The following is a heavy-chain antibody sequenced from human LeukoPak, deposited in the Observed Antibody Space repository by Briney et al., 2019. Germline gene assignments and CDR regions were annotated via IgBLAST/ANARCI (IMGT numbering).Heavy chain of an antibody. V-gene: IGHV3-48*01. CDR1: GFTLSSHS. J-gene: IGHJ6*03. CDR3: ARDLSWNYLYYYYYYMDV. D-gene: IGHD1-7*01. Sequence: GGPVSLSCRPSGFTLSSHSIKWLPQAPRKGLQWVSYLNRSSSTICYADSVKGRFTISRDNAKNSLYQQMNSLRAEDTAVYYCARDLSWNYLYYYYYYMDVWGKGTTVTVSS. CDR2: LNRSSSTI.